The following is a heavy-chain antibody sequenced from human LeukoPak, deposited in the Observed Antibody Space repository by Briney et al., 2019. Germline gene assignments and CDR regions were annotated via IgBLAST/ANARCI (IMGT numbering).Heavy chain of an antibody. J-gene: IGHJ1*01. CDR3: ARGRLPSTGMIQH. Sequence: PKASVKVSCKASGYTFTGYYMHWVRQAPGQGLEWMGWINPNSGGTNYAQKFQGRVTMTRDTSISTAYMELSRLRSDDTAVYYCARGRLPSTGMIQHWGQGTLVTVPS. D-gene: IGHD1-1*01. CDR2: INPNSGGT. CDR1: GYTFTGYY. V-gene: IGHV1-2*02.